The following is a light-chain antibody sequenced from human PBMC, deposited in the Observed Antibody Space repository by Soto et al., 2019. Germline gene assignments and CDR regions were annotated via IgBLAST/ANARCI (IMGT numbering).Light chain of an antibody. Sequence: EIVMTQSPATLAVSPGGRATLSCRASQSISGALAWYQQKPGQAPRLLIYAASNRATGIPDRFSGSGSGTDGSLTISRLEPEDGEVXXXXXXXXXXXTXGQGTKVDIK. CDR1: QSISGA. CDR2: AAS. V-gene: IGKV3D-15*01. CDR3: XXXXXXXXT. J-gene: IGKJ2*01.